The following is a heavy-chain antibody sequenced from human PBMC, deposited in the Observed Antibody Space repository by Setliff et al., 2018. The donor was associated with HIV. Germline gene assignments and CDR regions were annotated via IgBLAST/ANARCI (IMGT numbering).Heavy chain of an antibody. CDR1: GFTFSNYN. V-gene: IGHV3-21*01. CDR3: ARDRASSGYYARFDH. Sequence: GGSLRLSCAASGFTFSNYNMNWVRQAPGKGLEWVSSISYDSRFIYHADSMKGRFTLSRDNAKKLVYLQVNSLRAEDTAIYYCARDRASSGYYARFDHWGRGTLVTVSS. CDR2: ISYDSRFI. D-gene: IGHD3-22*01. J-gene: IGHJ4*02.